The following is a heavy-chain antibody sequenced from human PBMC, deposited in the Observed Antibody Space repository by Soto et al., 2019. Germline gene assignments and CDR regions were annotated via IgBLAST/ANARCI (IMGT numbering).Heavy chain of an antibody. D-gene: IGHD6-19*01. CDR2: ISYDGSNK. Sequence: GGSLRLSCAASGFTFSSYAMHWVRQAPGKGLEWVAVISYDGSNKYYADSVKGRFTISRDNSKNTLYLQMNSLRAEDTAVYYCARDLRWLGYYHYYGMDVWGQGTTVTVSS. J-gene: IGHJ6*02. CDR3: ARDLRWLGYYHYYGMDV. CDR1: GFTFSSYA. V-gene: IGHV3-30-3*01.